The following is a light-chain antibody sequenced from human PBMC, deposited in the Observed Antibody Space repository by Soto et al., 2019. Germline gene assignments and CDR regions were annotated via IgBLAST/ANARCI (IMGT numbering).Light chain of an antibody. Sequence: DIRMTQSPSTLSESVGDRVTITGRASQSIGIWLAWYQQKPGSAPELLMYDASTLESGVPSRFSGSGSGTEFTLTISSLHSDDFATYYCQQHNSYPLTFGGGTKVEIK. V-gene: IGKV1-5*01. J-gene: IGKJ4*01. CDR2: DAS. CDR1: QSIGIW. CDR3: QQHNSYPLT.